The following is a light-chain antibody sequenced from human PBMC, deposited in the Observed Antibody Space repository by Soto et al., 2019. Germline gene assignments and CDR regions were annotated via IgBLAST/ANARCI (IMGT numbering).Light chain of an antibody. CDR3: QQANSFPPMYT. V-gene: IGKV1-12*01. J-gene: IGKJ2*01. CDR1: QDINNW. CDR2: AAS. Sequence: DIQMTQSPSSVSASVGDRVTITCRASQDINNWLAWYQQKPGKAPKLLIYAASTLQSGVPSRFSGSGSGTDFTLAISSLQPEDFATYYCQQANSFPPMYTFGQGTKLEIK.